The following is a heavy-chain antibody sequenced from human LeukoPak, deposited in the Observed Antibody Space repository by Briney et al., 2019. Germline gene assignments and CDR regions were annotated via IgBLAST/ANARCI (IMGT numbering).Heavy chain of an antibody. CDR2: ISSSGSTI. CDR3: ARDRHSSSWSPGAWFDYYYMDV. CDR1: GFTFSDYY. Sequence: GGSLRLSCAASGFTFSDYYMSWIRQAPGKGLEWVSYISSSGSTIYYADSVKGRFTISRDNAKNSLYLQMNSLRAEDTAVYYCARDRHSSSWSPGAWFDYYYMDVWGKGTTVTVSS. J-gene: IGHJ6*03. V-gene: IGHV3-11*04. D-gene: IGHD6-13*01.